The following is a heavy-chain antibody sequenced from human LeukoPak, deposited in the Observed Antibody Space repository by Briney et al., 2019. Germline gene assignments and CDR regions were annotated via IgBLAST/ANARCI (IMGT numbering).Heavy chain of an antibody. CDR2: MNPNSGNT. V-gene: IGHV1-8*01. Sequence: APVKVSCKASGYTFTNYDMNWVRQATGQGLEWMGWMNPNSGNTDFAPRFQGRVTMTSNTSISTAYMELSSLTSEDTAVYYCVYGSGRPKFDHWGQGTLVTVSS. CDR3: VYGSGRPKFDH. D-gene: IGHD3-10*01. J-gene: IGHJ4*02. CDR1: GYTFTNYD.